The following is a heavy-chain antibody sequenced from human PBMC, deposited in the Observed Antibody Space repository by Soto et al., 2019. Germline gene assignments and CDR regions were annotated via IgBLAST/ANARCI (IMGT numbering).Heavy chain of an antibody. CDR3: ARGVGSSPPRY. CDR2: IYASGSP. Sequence: KTSETLSLTCTISGGSISVYYWSWVRQPPGHELEWIGYIYASGSPYYNPSLRSRVTISADTSKNQISRKLTSPTAADTAVYYCARGVGSSPPRYWGRGTLVTVSS. J-gene: IGHJ4*02. CDR1: GGSISVYY. D-gene: IGHD1-26*01. V-gene: IGHV4-59*01.